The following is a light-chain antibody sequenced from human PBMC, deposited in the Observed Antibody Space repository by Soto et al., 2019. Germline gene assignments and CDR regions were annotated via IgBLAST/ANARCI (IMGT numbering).Light chain of an antibody. Sequence: DIVLTQTPLSSPVTLGQPASISCTSSQSLVHTDGKTYLSWLQQRPGQPPRLLIYKISDRLSGVPDRFTGSGAGKDFTLKISRVEAEDVGTYYCMQATRFPFTFGGGTKVDIK. CDR3: MQATRFPFT. V-gene: IGKV2-24*01. CDR2: KIS. CDR1: QSLVHTDGKTY. J-gene: IGKJ4*01.